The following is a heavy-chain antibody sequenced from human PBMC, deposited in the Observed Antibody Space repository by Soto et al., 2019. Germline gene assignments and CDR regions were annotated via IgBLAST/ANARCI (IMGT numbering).Heavy chain of an antibody. V-gene: IGHV1-69*06. CDR2: IIPIFGTA. Sequence: SVKVSCKASGGTFSSYAISWVRQAPGQGLEWMGGIIPIFGTANYAQKFQGRVTITADKSTSTAYIELSSLRSEDTAVYYCARFVPREMATIAPYYYYYGMDVWGQGTTVTVSS. J-gene: IGHJ6*02. CDR3: ARFVPREMATIAPYYYYYGMDV. CDR1: GGTFSSYA. D-gene: IGHD5-12*01.